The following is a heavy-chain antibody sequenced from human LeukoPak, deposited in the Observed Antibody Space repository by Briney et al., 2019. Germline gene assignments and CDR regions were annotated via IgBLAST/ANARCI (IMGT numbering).Heavy chain of an antibody. CDR2: IRYDGSNK. Sequence: GGSLRLSCAASGFTFSSYGMHWVRRAPGKGLEWVAFIRYDGSNKYYADSVKGRFTISRDNSKNTLYLQMNSLRAEDTAVYYCAKAIFGVVKGKAHYYYYMDVWGKGTTVTVSS. CDR1: GFTFSSYG. CDR3: AKAIFGVVKGKAHYYYYMDV. J-gene: IGHJ6*03. V-gene: IGHV3-30*02. D-gene: IGHD3-3*01.